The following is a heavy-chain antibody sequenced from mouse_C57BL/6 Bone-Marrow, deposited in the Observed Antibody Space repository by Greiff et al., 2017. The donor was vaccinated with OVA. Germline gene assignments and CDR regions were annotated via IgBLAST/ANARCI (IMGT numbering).Heavy chain of an antibody. J-gene: IGHJ1*03. CDR3: ARKYGNWYFDV. V-gene: IGHV1-52*01. D-gene: IGHD2-10*02. Sequence: ESGAELVRPGSSVKLSCKASGYTFTSYWMHWVKQRPIQGLEWIGNIDPSDSETHYNQKFKDKATLTVDKSSSTAYMQLSSLTSEDSAVYYCARKYGNWYFDVWGTGTTVTVSS. CDR1: GYTFTSYW. CDR2: IDPSDSET.